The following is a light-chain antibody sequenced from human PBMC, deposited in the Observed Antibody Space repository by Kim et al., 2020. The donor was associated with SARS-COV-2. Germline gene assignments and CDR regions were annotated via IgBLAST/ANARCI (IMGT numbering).Light chain of an antibody. J-gene: IGLJ3*02. CDR1: NIGSKS. CDR2: YDS. Sequence: APGKTARITCGGNNIGSKSVHWYQQQPGQAPVLVIYYDSDRPSGIPERFSGSNSGNTATLTISRVEAGDEADYYCQVWDSSSDHRVFGGGTQLTVL. V-gene: IGLV3-21*04. CDR3: QVWDSSSDHRV.